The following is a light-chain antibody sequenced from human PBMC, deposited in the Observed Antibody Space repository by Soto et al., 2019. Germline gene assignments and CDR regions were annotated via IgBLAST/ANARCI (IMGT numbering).Light chain of an antibody. CDR1: SSDVGGYNY. J-gene: IGLJ1*01. CDR3: SSYTSSRTLV. CDR2: DVI. Sequence: LTQPASVSGSPGQSITISCTGTSSDVGGYNYVSWYQQHPGKAPKLMIYDVINRPSGVSNRFSGSKSGNTASLTLSGLQAEDEADYYCSSYTSSRTLVFGSGTKVTVL. V-gene: IGLV2-14*01.